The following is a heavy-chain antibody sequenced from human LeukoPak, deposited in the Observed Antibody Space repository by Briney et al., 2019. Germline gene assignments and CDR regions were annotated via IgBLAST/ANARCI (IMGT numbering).Heavy chain of an antibody. CDR3: ARGPCSPSYSGGSCYSDYYYYYGMDV. Sequence: PGGSLRLSCAASGFTFSSYAMSWVRQAPGKGLEWVSAISGSGGSTYYADSVKGRFTISRDNSKNTLYLQMNSLRAEDTAVYYCARGPCSPSYSGGSCYSDYYYYYGMDVWGQGTTVTVSS. D-gene: IGHD2-15*01. CDR2: ISGSGGST. J-gene: IGHJ6*02. V-gene: IGHV3-23*01. CDR1: GFTFSSYA.